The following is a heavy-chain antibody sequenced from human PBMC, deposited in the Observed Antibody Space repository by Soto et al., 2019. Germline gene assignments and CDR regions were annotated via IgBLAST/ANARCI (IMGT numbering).Heavy chain of an antibody. CDR2: IYYSGST. D-gene: IGHD2-2*01. CDR3: ASSFLVVPAVMTRPFDY. V-gene: IGHV4-30-4*01. J-gene: IGHJ4*02. Sequence: PSETLSLTCTVSGGSISSGDYYWSWIRQPPGKGLEWIGYIYYSGSTYYNPSLKSRVTISVDTSKNQFSLKLSSVTAADTAVYYCASSFLVVPAVMTRPFDYWGQGTLVTVSS. CDR1: GGSISSGDYY.